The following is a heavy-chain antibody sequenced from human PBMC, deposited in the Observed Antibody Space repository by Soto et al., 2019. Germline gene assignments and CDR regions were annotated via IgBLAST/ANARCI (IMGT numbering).Heavy chain of an antibody. CDR3: AKVGYYDSSGPKDY. V-gene: IGHV3-23*01. J-gene: IGHJ4*02. Sequence: GGSLRLSCAASGFTFSSYAMSWVRQAPGKGLEWVSVISGSGGSTYYADSVKGRFTISRDNSKNTLYLQMNSLRAEDTAVYYCAKVGYYDSSGPKDYWGQGTLVTVSS. D-gene: IGHD3-22*01. CDR2: ISGSGGST. CDR1: GFTFSSYA.